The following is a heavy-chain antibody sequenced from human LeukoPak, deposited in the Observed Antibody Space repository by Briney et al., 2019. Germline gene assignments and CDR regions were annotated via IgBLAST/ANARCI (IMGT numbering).Heavy chain of an antibody. CDR2: INHSGST. CDR3: ARGPXTTVTQYYFDY. Sequence: QSSETLSLTCAVYGGSFSGYYWSWIRQPPGKGLGWIGEINHSGSTNYNPSLKSRVTISVDTSKNQFSLKLSSVTAADTAVYYCARGPXTTVTQYYFDYWGQGTLVTVSS. V-gene: IGHV4-34*01. CDR1: GGSFSGYY. D-gene: IGHD4-17*01. J-gene: IGHJ4*02.